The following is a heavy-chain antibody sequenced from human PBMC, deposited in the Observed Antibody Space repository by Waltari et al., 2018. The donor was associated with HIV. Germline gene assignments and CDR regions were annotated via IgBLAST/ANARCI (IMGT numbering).Heavy chain of an antibody. CDR3: ARDSGFDY. V-gene: IGHV1-3*01. CDR2: INSGNGNT. J-gene: IGHJ4*02. D-gene: IGHD6-25*01. Sequence: QVQLVQSGAEVKKPGASVKVSCKASGYTFTTSTVQWVRQAPGHRLEWMGGINSGNGNTKNPQKCQGRVTITRDTSASTAYMELSRLRSEDTAVYYCARDSGFDYWGQGTLVTVSS. CDR1: GYTFTTST.